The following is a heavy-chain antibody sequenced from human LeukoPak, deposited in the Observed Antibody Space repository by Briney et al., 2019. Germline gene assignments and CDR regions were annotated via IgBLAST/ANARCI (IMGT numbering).Heavy chain of an antibody. Sequence: ASVKVSCKASGGTFRSYAISWVRQAPGQGLEWMGWISAYNGNTNYAQKLQGRVTMTTDTSTSTAYMELRSLRSDDTAVYYCARVVAVAGMLKYYFDYWGQGTLVTVSS. D-gene: IGHD6-19*01. V-gene: IGHV1-18*01. J-gene: IGHJ4*02. CDR3: ARVVAVAGMLKYYFDY. CDR1: GGTFRSYA. CDR2: ISAYNGNT.